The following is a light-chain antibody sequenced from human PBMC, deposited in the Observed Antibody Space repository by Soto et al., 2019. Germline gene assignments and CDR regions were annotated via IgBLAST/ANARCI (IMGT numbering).Light chain of an antibody. CDR3: QRSRDSPWT. Sequence: IVLTQSPGTLSLSPGERVTLSCMASQSLTSNYLAWYQQQPGQAPRLLIYGASNRATCMPDSFSGSCSGADFTRTVRRREHEDFGLYFCQRSRDSPWTFGQGNKGE. CDR2: GAS. V-gene: IGKV3-20*01. CDR1: QSLTSNY. J-gene: IGKJ1*01.